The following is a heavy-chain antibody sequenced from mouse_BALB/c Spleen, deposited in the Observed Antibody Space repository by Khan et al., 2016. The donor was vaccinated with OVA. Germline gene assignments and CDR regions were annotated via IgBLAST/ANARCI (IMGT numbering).Heavy chain of an antibody. CDR2: IYFSGSI. CDR1: GYSITSGYS. J-gene: IGHJ4*01. CDR3: ARDGNYMDY. D-gene: IGHD2-1*01. Sequence: QLQESGPDLVKPSQSLSLTCTVTGYSITSGYSWHWIRQFPGNKLEWMAYIYFSGSINYNPSLKSRISVTRDTSKNQFFLQLNSVTTEDTATYYCARDGNYMDYWGQGTSVTVSS. V-gene: IGHV3-1*02.